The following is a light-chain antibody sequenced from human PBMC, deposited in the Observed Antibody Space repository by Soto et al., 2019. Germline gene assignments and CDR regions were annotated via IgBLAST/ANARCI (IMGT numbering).Light chain of an antibody. Sequence: DIVMTQSPDSLAVSLGERATINCKSSQSVLYNSDNKNYLAWYQQKPGQPPKLLIYWASTRDSGVPDRFSGRGSGADFTLTISSLQAEDVEVYYCQQYYTTLTFGGGTKGEIK. CDR1: QSVLYNSDNKNY. V-gene: IGKV4-1*01. CDR2: WAS. J-gene: IGKJ4*01. CDR3: QQYYTTLT.